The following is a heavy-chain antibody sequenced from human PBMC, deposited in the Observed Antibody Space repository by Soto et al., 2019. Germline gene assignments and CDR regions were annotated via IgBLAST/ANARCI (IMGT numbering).Heavy chain of an antibody. J-gene: IGHJ6*02. Sequence: EVQLVESGGGLVQPGGSLRLSCAASGFTFSSYSMNWVRQAPGKGLEWVSYISSSSSTIYYADSVKGRFTISRDNAKNSLXLQMNSLRDEDTAVYYCARQKDSSGYYYYYYGMDVWGQGTTVTVSS. V-gene: IGHV3-48*02. CDR3: ARQKDSSGYYYYYYGMDV. D-gene: IGHD3-22*01. CDR1: GFTFSSYS. CDR2: ISSSSSTI.